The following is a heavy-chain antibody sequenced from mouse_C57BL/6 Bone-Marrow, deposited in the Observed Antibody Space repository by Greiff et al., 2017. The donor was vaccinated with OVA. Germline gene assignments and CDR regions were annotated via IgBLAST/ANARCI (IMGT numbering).Heavy chain of an antibody. J-gene: IGHJ2*01. CDR2: IDPANGNT. V-gene: IGHV14-3*01. CDR3: AYLLWF. Sequence: EVQLQQSGAELVRPGASVKLSCTASGFNIKDYYMHWVKQRPEQGLEWIGRIDPANGNTKYAPKFQGKATITADTSSNTAYLQLSSLTSEDTAIYYCAYLLWFWGQGTTLTVSS. D-gene: IGHD2-2*01. CDR1: GFNIKDYY.